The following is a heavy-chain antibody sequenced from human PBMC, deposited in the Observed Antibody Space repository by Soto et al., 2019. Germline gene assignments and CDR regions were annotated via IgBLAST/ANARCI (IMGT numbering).Heavy chain of an antibody. CDR2: ISVSGNNA. J-gene: IGHJ4*02. Sequence: PGGSLRLSCAASGFALSTFAMTWVRQAPGKGLEWVAAISVSGNNAYYADSVKGRFTISRDNSQNSVFLQMSSLRADDTAVYYCARDQLRPGILYSLGVLLPEYGLWGQGTLVTVSS. D-gene: IGHD3-22*01. V-gene: IGHV3-23*01. CDR3: ARDQLRPGILYSLGVLLPEYGL. CDR1: GFALSTFA.